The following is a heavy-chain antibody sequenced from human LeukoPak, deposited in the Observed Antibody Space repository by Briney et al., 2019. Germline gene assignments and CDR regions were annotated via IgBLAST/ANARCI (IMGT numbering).Heavy chain of an antibody. CDR2: ISYDGSSK. CDR1: GFTFSSYA. CDR3: ARVHYDSSGYFHAFDI. V-gene: IGHV3-30*04. Sequence: GGSLRLSCAASGFTFSSYAMHWVRQAPGKGLEWVAVISYDGSSKYYADSVKGRFTISRDNSKNTLYLQMNSLRAEDTAVYYCARVHYDSSGYFHAFDIWGQGTMVTVSS. J-gene: IGHJ3*02. D-gene: IGHD3-22*01.